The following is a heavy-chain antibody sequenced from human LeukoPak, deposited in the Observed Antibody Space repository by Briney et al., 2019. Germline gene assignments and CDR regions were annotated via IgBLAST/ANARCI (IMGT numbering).Heavy chain of an antibody. CDR3: ARNRFYLTGAYYFDP. Sequence: SSETLSPTCSVSGASMKNSFWSWIRQPPGKGLEWIGYISDSGNTNYNPSLKSRVTFSIDTSKGQFYLNLRSVTAADTALYFCARNRFYLTGAYYFDPWGRGTQVTVSS. CDR2: ISDSGNT. V-gene: IGHV4-59*01. J-gene: IGHJ5*02. CDR1: GASMKNSF. D-gene: IGHD3-22*01.